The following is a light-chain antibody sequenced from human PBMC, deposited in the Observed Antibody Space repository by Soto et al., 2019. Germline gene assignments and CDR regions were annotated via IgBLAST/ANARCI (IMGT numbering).Light chain of an antibody. V-gene: IGKV1-39*01. CDR1: QSISSY. CDR2: AAS. J-gene: IGKJ4*01. CDR3: QQSYRTLT. Sequence: DIHMPQSPSSLSASVGDRVTITCRASQSISSYLNWYQHKPCNAPXLLIYAASSLQSGVPSRFSGSASGTDFTLNISSLQPEDFATYYCQQSYRTLTFGGGTKVDIK.